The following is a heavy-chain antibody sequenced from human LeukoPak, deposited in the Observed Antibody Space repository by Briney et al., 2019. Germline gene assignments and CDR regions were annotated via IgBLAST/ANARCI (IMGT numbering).Heavy chain of an antibody. CDR2: IWHDGTYI. CDR1: GFTFSDCT. D-gene: IGHD6-13*01. J-gene: IGHJ3*02. Sequence: GGSLRLSCPASGFTFSDCTMQWVRQAPGKGLEWVAVIWHDGTYISYGDSVRGRFTISRDNSKNTLYLQMNSLRDDDTAVYYCAREGPTTAVGSGAPDIWGLGTMVTVSS. CDR3: AREGPTTAVGSGAPDI. V-gene: IGHV3-33*01.